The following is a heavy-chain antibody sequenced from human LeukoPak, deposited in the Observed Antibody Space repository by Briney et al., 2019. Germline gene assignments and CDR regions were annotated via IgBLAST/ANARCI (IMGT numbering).Heavy chain of an antibody. J-gene: IGHJ3*02. Sequence: PGGSLRLSCAASGFAFSSYGMHWVRQAPGKGLEWVSYISSSGSTIYYADSVKGRFTISRDNAKNSLYLQMNSLRAEDTAVYYCARAYYSDAFDIWGQGTMVTVSS. CDR3: ARAYYSDAFDI. D-gene: IGHD2/OR15-2a*01. CDR1: GFAFSSYG. CDR2: ISSSGSTI. V-gene: IGHV3-48*04.